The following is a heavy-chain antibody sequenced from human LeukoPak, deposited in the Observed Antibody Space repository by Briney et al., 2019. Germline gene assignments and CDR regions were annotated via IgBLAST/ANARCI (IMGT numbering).Heavy chain of an antibody. D-gene: IGHD2-2*02. V-gene: IGHV3-23*01. Sequence: PGGSLRLSCAASGFTFSSYAMSWVRQAPGKGLGWVSAISGSGGSTYYADSVKGRFTISRDNSKNTLYLQMNSLRAEDTAVYYCAKDYGIVVVPAAIQGPNWFDPWGQGTLVTVSS. CDR3: AKDYGIVVVPAAIQGPNWFDP. CDR2: ISGSGGST. J-gene: IGHJ5*02. CDR1: GFTFSSYA.